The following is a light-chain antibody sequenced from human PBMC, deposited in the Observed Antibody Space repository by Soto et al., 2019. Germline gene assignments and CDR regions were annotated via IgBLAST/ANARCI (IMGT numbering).Light chain of an antibody. CDR3: HHYDSSPPYT. V-gene: IGKV3-20*01. CDR1: RSFASSY. Sequence: EIVLKQSPATLPLSPGERATPSCRASRSFASSYLAWYQHKPGQAPRLLIYAASSRGTGIPDRFIGSGSEADFTLPISRLQPDDSAVYYCHHYDSSPPYTFGQGTKVDIK. J-gene: IGKJ2*01. CDR2: AAS.